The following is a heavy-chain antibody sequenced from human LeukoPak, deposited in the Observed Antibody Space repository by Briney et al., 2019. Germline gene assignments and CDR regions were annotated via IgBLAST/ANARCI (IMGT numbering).Heavy chain of an antibody. CDR3: ARKYSSGWFEYAFDI. J-gene: IGHJ3*02. D-gene: IGHD6-13*01. V-gene: IGHV3-7*01. CDR2: IKQDGSEK. CDR1: GFTFSSYW. Sequence: GGSLRLSCAASGFTFSSYWMSWVRQAPGKGLEWVANIKQDGSEKYYVDSVKGRFTISRDNAKNSLYLQMNSLRAEDTAVYYCARKYSSGWFEYAFDIWGQGTMVTASS.